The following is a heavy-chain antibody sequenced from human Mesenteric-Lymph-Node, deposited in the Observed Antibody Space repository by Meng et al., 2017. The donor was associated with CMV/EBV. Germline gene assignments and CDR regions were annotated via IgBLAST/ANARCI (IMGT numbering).Heavy chain of an antibody. D-gene: IGHD5-18*01. CDR1: GFTVSSNY. Sequence: GESLKISCAASGFTVSSNYMSWVRQAPGKGLEWVSSISDSSGYISYADSVKGRFTISRDDAKNSLYLQMNSLRAEDTAVYYCATLRDGYTYDWGQGTLVTVSS. CDR3: ATLRDGYTYD. CDR2: ISDSSGYI. V-gene: IGHV3-21*01. J-gene: IGHJ4*02.